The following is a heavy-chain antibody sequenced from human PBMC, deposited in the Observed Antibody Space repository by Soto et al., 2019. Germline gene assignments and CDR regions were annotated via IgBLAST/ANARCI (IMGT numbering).Heavy chain of an antibody. V-gene: IGHV2-5*02. J-gene: IGHJ4*02. D-gene: IGHD7-27*01. CDR2: IYWDGDR. CDR1: GFSLSTSGVG. Sequence: SGPTRVNPTQTLTLTCTFSGFSLSTSGVGVGWVRQPPGKALEWLALIYWDGDRRYSPSLKSRLTITKDTSNNQVALTMTNMDPLDTATYYCTHAWAHWGQGILVTVSS. CDR3: THAWAH.